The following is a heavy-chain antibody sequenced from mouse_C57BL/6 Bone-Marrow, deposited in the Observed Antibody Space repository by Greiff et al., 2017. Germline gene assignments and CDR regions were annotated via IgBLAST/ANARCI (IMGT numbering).Heavy chain of an antibody. CDR3: ARISYVGSLDV. CDR2: IHPNSGST. V-gene: IGHV1-64*01. D-gene: IGHD1-1*01. CDR1: GYTFTSYW. Sequence: QVQLQQPGAELVKPGASVKLSCKASGYTFTSYWMHWVKQRPGQGLEWIGMIHPNSGSTNYNEKFKSKATLTVDKSSSPAYMQLSSLTSEDSAGYYCARISYVGSLDVWGTGTTVTVAS. J-gene: IGHJ1*03.